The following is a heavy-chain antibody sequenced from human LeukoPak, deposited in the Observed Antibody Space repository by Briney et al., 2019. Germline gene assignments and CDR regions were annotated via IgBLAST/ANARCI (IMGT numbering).Heavy chain of an antibody. CDR2: ISSRSDYI. CDR3: ARDMYRQWLTQGGFFQH. Sequence: GGSLRLSCAASGFTFSDYYMSWIRQAPGKGLEWVSSISSRSDYIYYADSVKGRFTISRDDAKNSLYLQMNSLRAEDTAVYYCARDMYRQWLTQGGFFQHWGQGTLVTVSS. CDR1: GFTFSDYY. D-gene: IGHD6-19*01. J-gene: IGHJ1*01. V-gene: IGHV3-11*06.